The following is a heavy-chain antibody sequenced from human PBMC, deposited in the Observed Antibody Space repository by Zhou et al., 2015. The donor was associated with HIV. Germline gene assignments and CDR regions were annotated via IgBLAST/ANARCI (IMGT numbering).Heavy chain of an antibody. J-gene: IGHJ6*02. Sequence: QVQLVQSGAEVKKPGSSVKVSCKASGGTFSSYAISWVRQAPGQGLEWMGGIIPIFGTANYAQKFQGRVTMTRDTTISTAYMELSRLTSDDTAVFYCARDLLEDEYGSGSYYKRREYYYGMDVWGQGTTVTVSS. V-gene: IGHV1-69*05. D-gene: IGHD3-10*01. CDR2: IIPIFGTA. CDR3: ARDLLEDEYGSGSYYKRREYYYGMDV. CDR1: GGTFSSYA.